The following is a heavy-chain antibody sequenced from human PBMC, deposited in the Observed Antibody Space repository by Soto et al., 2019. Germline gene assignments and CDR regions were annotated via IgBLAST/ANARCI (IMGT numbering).Heavy chain of an antibody. J-gene: IGHJ4*02. CDR1: GSSISNDNW. D-gene: IGHD1-26*01. CDR2: IHHTGYT. Sequence: ETLSLTCGVSGSSISNDNWWVCIRQPPGKGLEWIGYIHHTGYTYSNPALKSRLTMSVDTSKNQFSLRLSSVTAVDTAVYYCATKDNGKYFFDSWGQGALVTVSS. CDR3: ATKDNGKYFFDS. V-gene: IGHV4-28*01.